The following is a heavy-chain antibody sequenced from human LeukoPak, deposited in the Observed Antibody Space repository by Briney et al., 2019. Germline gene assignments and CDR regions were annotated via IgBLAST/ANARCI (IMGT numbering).Heavy chain of an antibody. J-gene: IGHJ5*02. CDR1: GGSFSGYY. CDR3: ARVPDITARPCDT. V-gene: IGHV4-34*01. D-gene: IGHD1-1*01. Sequence: SQTLSLTCAVYGGSFSGYYWTLIRQTPRKGLEWIGEISHTGLTGSNPSLKSRVTIFVDSSKKQFSLRMTSVTAADTGVYYCARVPDITARPCDTWGSGTLVTVSS. CDR2: ISHTGLT.